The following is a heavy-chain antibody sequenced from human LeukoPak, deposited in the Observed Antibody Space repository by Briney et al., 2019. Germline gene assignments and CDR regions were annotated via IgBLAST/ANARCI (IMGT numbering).Heavy chain of an antibody. CDR2: ISGSGGST. CDR3: AKDQGSHGDY. Sequence: TGGSLRLSCAASGFTFSSYAMNWVLQAPGKGLEWVSAISGSGGSTYYADSVKGRFTISRDNSKNTLYLQMNSLRAEDTAVYYCAKDQGSHGDYWGQGTLVTVSS. J-gene: IGHJ4*02. V-gene: IGHV3-23*01. CDR1: GFTFSSYA.